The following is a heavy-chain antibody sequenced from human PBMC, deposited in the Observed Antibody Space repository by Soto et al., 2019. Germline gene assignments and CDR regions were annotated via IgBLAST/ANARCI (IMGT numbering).Heavy chain of an antibody. CDR3: ARGLAPSSGWYWDY. CDR1: GYTFTGYY. CDR2: INPNSGGA. D-gene: IGHD6-19*01. Sequence: RASVKVSCKASGYTFTGYYMHWVRQAPGQGLEWMGWINPNSGGANYAQKFQGWVTMTRDTSISTVYMELSRLRSDDTAVYYCARGLAPSSGWYWDYWGQGTLVTVSS. J-gene: IGHJ4*02. V-gene: IGHV1-2*04.